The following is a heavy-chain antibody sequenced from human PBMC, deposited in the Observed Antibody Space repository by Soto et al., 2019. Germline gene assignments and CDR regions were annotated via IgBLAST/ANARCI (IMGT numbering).Heavy chain of an antibody. Sequence: SETLSLTCTVSGGSISSGGYYWSWIRQHPGKGLEWIGYIYYSGSTYYNPSLKSRVTISVDTSKNQFSLKLSSVTAADTAVYYCARGLITFGGVIVLGNFDYWGQGTLVTVSS. CDR1: GGSISSGGYY. V-gene: IGHV4-31*03. J-gene: IGHJ4*02. CDR2: IYYSGST. D-gene: IGHD3-16*02. CDR3: ARGLITFGGVIVLGNFDY.